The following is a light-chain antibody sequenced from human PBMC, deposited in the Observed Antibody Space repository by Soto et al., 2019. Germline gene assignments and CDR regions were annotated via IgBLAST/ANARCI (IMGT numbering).Light chain of an antibody. CDR2: AAS. CDR3: QQYNNWPPIT. J-gene: IGKJ5*01. CDR1: QSVSSSY. Sequence: EIVFTQSPATLSLSPGERATLSCRASQSVSSSYLAWYQQKPGQAPRLLIYAASTRATGIPARFSGSGSGTEFTLTISSLQSEDFGVYYCQQYNNWPPITFGQGTRLEIK. V-gene: IGKV3-15*01.